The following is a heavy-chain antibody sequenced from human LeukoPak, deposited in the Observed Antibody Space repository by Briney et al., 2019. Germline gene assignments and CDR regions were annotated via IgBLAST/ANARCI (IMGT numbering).Heavy chain of an antibody. CDR2: ISSNGGSI. D-gene: IGHD3-10*02. J-gene: IGHJ6*04. Sequence: GGSLRLSCAASGFTFSDYAMHWVRQAPGKELEYVSAISSNGGSIHYANSVKGRFTISRDNSKNTLYLQMDSLRAEDTAVYYCAELGITMIGGVWGKGTTVTISS. CDR3: AELGITMIGGV. CDR1: GFTFSDYA. V-gene: IGHV3-64*01.